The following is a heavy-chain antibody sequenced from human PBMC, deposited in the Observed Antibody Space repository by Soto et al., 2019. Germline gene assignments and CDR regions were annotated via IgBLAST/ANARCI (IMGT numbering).Heavy chain of an antibody. CDR1: GGSISSSSYY. J-gene: IGHJ4*02. V-gene: IGHV4-39*01. CDR3: ARQLGYCSGGSCYYFDY. D-gene: IGHD2-15*01. CDR2: IYYSGST. Sequence: SETLSLTCTVSGGSISSSSYYWGWIRQPPGKGLEWIGSIYYSGSTYYNPSLKSRVTISVDTSKNQFSLKLSSVTAADTAVYYCARQLGYCSGGSCYYFDYWGQGTLVTVSS.